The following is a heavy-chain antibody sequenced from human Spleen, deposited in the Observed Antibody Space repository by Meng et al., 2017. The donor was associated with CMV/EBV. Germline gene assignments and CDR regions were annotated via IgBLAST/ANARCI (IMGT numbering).Heavy chain of an antibody. CDR2: MSSDGSNK. J-gene: IGHJ6*02. Sequence: YARNWVRQAPEKGLEWVAVMSSDGSNKSFADSVRGRFAISRDNSRNTLYLQMNSLKSDDTAVYFCARGHVVPHMVVQPSNLYRYGVDVWGQGTLVTVSS. V-gene: IGHV3-30*09. CDR1: YA. D-gene: IGHD2-2*01. CDR3: ARGHVVPHMVVQPSNLYRYGVDV.